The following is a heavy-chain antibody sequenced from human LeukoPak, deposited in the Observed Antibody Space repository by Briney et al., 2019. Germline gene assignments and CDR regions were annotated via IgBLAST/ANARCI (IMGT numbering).Heavy chain of an antibody. Sequence: GGSLRLSCAASGFTVSSNYMSWVRQAPGKGLEWVSVIYSGGSTYYADSVKGRFTISRDNSKNTLYLQMNSLRAEDTAVYYCARGGPFLWFGELPGWFDPWGQGTLVTVSS. J-gene: IGHJ5*02. CDR1: GFTVSSNY. CDR3: ARGGPFLWFGELPGWFDP. V-gene: IGHV3-53*01. D-gene: IGHD3-10*01. CDR2: IYSGGST.